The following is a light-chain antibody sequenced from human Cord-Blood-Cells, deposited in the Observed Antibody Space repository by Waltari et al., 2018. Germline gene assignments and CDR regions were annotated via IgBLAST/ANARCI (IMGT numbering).Light chain of an antibody. V-gene: IGKV3-20*01. CDR3: QQYGSSPYT. CDR2: GAS. CDR1: QGVSSSD. Sequence: ELVLTQSPGTLSLSTGDSATLACRASQGVSSSDLAWYQQKPGQAPRLLIYGASSRATGIPDRFSGSGSGTDFTLTISRLEPEDFAVYYCQQYGSSPYTFGQGTKLEIK. J-gene: IGKJ2*01.